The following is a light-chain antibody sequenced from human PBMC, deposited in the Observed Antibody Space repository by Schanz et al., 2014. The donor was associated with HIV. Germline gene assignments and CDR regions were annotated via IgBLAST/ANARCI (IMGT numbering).Light chain of an antibody. V-gene: IGLV2-14*01. J-gene: IGLJ2*01. CDR3: SSYSSTTYVI. CDR2: DVS. Sequence: QSALTQPASVSGSPGQSITISCTGTSSDVGGYNYVSWYQQHPGKAPKLMIYDVSNRPSGISNRFSGSKSGNTAFLTISGLRAEDEADYYCSSYSSTTYVIFGGGTKAHRP. CDR1: SSDVGGYNY.